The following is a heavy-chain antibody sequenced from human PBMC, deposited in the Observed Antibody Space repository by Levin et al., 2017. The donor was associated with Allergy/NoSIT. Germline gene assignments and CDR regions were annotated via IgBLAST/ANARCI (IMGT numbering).Heavy chain of an antibody. CDR2: ISGSGGST. D-gene: IGHD1-26*01. V-gene: IGHV3-23*01. CDR3: AKDSPFWELLRPSHDY. J-gene: IGHJ4*02. CDR1: GFTFSSYA. Sequence: GESLKISCAASGFTFSSYAMSWVRQAPGKGLEWVSAISGSGGSTYYADSVKGRFTISRDNSKNTLYLQMNSLRAEDTAVYYCAKDSPFWELLRPSHDYWGQGTLVTVSS.